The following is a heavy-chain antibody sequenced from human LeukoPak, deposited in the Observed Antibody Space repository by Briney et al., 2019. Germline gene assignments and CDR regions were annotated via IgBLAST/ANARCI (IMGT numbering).Heavy chain of an antibody. CDR2: ISTNGRTT. J-gene: IGHJ6*02. CDR3: ARGEPIVVAVGANGYYGMDV. D-gene: IGHD2-15*01. CDR1: GFNFYDYY. V-gene: IGHV3-11*01. Sequence: GGSLRLSCAASGFNFYDYYMTWIRQAPGKGLEWISYISTNGRTTYYSDSVKGRFTISRDNAKNSLYLQMNSLRAEDTAVYYCARGEPIVVAVGANGYYGMDVWGQGTTVSV.